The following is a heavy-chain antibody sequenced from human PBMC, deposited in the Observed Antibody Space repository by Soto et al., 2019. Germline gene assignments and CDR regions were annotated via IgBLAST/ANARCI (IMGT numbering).Heavy chain of an antibody. CDR2: IYYSGST. V-gene: IGHV4-59*01. J-gene: IGHJ5*02. D-gene: IGHD3-3*01. CDR3: ASSTYDFWSGYLNWFDP. CDR1: GGSISSYY. Sequence: KASETLSLTCTVSGGSISSYYWSWIRQPPGKGLEWIGYIYYSGSTNYNPSLKSRVTISVDTSKNQFSLKLSSVTAADTAVYYCASSTYDFWSGYLNWFDPWGQGTLVTVSS.